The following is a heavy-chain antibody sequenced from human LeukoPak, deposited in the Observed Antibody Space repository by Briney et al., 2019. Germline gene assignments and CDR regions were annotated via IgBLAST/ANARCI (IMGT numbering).Heavy chain of an antibody. V-gene: IGHV4-39*07. CDR2: IYYSGST. CDR3: ARSPVEYSSGWYGLSFLYYFDY. J-gene: IGHJ4*02. CDR1: GGSISSSSYY. D-gene: IGHD6-19*01. Sequence: PSETLSLTCTVSGGSISSSSYYWGWIRQPPGTGLEWIGSIYYSGSTYYNPSLKSRVTISVDTSKNQFSLKLSSVTAADTAVYYCARSPVEYSSGWYGLSFLYYFDYWGQGTLVTVSS.